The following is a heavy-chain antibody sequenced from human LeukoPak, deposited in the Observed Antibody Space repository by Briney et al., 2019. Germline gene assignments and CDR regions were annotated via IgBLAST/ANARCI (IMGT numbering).Heavy chain of an antibody. Sequence: PGRSLRLSCAASGFTFDDYAMHWVRHAPGKGLEWVSGISWNSGSVDYADSVKGRFTISRDNAKNSLYLQMNSLRAEDTALYFCAKDSRVTSIGSYIDYWGQGTLVTVSS. J-gene: IGHJ4*02. CDR3: AKDSRVTSIGSYIDY. CDR1: GFTFDDYA. V-gene: IGHV3-9*01. D-gene: IGHD1-26*01. CDR2: ISWNSGSV.